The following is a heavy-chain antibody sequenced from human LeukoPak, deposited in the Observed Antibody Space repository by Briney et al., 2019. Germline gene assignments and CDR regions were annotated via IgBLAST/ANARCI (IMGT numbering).Heavy chain of an antibody. Sequence: PGGSLRLSCAASGFTFSNAWMSWVRQAPGKGLEWVGRIKSKTDGGTTDYAAPVKGRFTISRDDPKNTLYLQMNSLKTEDTAVYYCTTEVGATGPNAFDIWGQGTMVTVSS. CDR1: GFTFSNAW. D-gene: IGHD1-26*01. J-gene: IGHJ3*02. V-gene: IGHV3-15*01. CDR3: TTEVGATGPNAFDI. CDR2: IKSKTDGGTT.